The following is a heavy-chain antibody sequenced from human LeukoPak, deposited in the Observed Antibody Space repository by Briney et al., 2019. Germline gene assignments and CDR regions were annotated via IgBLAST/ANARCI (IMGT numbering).Heavy chain of an antibody. CDR3: ARDSGRYISGQGPYYYHGMDV. Sequence: GGSLRLSCAASGFTVSRYWMSWVRQAPVKGLEWVAVISNDETNKYYADSVKGRFTISRDNSKNTLYLQMNSLRPEDTAVYYCARDSGRYISGQGPYYYHGMDVWGQGTTVTVSS. J-gene: IGHJ6*02. CDR1: GFTVSRYW. V-gene: IGHV3-30-3*01. D-gene: IGHD6-19*01. CDR2: ISNDETNK.